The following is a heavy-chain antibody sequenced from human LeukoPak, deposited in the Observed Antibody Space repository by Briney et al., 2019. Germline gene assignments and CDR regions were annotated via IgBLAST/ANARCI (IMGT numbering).Heavy chain of an antibody. V-gene: IGHV3-30-3*01. Sequence: GRSLRLSCAASGFIFSSYAMHWVRQAPGKGLEWVAVISYDGSNKYYADSVKGRFTISRDNSKNTLYLQMNSLRAEDTAVYYCARQYRGSYYNYFDYWGQGTLVTVSS. D-gene: IGHD1-26*01. CDR3: ARQYRGSYYNYFDY. J-gene: IGHJ4*02. CDR2: ISYDGSNK. CDR1: GFIFSSYA.